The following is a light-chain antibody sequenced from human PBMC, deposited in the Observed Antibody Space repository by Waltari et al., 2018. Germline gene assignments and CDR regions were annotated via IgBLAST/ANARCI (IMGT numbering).Light chain of an antibody. CDR3: QLWESGSDRVV. CDR2: YDS. J-gene: IGLJ2*01. CDR1: SIGSRS. V-gene: IGLV3-21*01. Sequence: SYVLTQPPSVSVAPGKAARITCRGNSIGSRSWHWYQQKPGQAPVLVIYYDSDRPSGIPERISGSKSGNTATLTISRVEAGDEAAYYCQLWESGSDRVVFGGGTKLTVL.